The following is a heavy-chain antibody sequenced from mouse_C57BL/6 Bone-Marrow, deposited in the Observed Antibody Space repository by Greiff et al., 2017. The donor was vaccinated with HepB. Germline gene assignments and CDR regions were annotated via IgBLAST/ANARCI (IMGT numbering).Heavy chain of an antibody. D-gene: IGHD1-1*01. CDR2: IHPNSGST. J-gene: IGHJ2*01. Sequence: QVQLKQPGAELVKPGASVKLSCKASGYTFTSYWMHWVKQRPGQGLEWIGMIHPNSGSTNYNEKFKSKATLTVDKSSSTAYMQLSSLTSEDSAVYYCARSYYYGSRRGYYFDYWGQGTTLTVSS. CDR3: ARSYYYGSRRGYYFDY. CDR1: GYTFTSYW. V-gene: IGHV1-64*01.